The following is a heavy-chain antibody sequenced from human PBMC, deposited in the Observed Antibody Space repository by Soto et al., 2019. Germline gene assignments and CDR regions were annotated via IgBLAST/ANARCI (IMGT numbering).Heavy chain of an antibody. V-gene: IGHV1-58*01. Sequence: ASVKVSCKASGFTFTGSAVQWVRQARGQRLEWIGWIVVGSGNTNFAQKFQERVTITRDMSTSTAYMELSSLRSEDTAVYYCAADPYYYDSSNYYSFDYWGQGTLVTVSS. J-gene: IGHJ4*02. CDR2: IVVGSGNT. CDR1: GFTFTGSA. CDR3: AADPYYYDSSNYYSFDY. D-gene: IGHD3-22*01.